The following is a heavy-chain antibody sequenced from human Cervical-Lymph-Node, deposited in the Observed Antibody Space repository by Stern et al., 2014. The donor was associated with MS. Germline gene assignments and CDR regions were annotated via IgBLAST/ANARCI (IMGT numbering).Heavy chain of an antibody. CDR2: IYPGDSDT. D-gene: IGHD2-8*02. CDR1: GYNFPIYW. CDR3: ARSTRHCTGANCYTHLDF. Sequence: EVQLVESGAEVRKPGESLKISCEGSGYNFPIYWIAWVRQMPGKGLEWMGIIYPGDSDTRYRPSFQGQVTISADNSINTAYLQWNSLKASDNAMYYCARSTRHCTGANCYTHLDFWGQGTLVTISP. J-gene: IGHJ4*02. V-gene: IGHV5-51*03.